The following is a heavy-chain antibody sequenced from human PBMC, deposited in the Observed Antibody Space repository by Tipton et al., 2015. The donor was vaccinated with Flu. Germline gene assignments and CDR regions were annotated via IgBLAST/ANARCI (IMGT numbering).Heavy chain of an antibody. Sequence: LRLSCTVSGGSMSSFYWSWIRQPAGKGLEWVGRIYASGSTNYNPSLKSRLTMSVDTSKNQFSLKLSSVTAADTAVYYCARDRDILTGPYGESFYVVDVWGPGTAVSVTS. CDR3: ARDRDILTGPYGESFYVVDV. CDR2: IYASGST. D-gene: IGHD3-9*01. V-gene: IGHV4-4*07. J-gene: IGHJ6*02. CDR1: GGSMSSFY.